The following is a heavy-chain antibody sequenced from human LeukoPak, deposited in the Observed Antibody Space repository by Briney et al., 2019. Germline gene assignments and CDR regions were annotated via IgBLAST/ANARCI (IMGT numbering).Heavy chain of an antibody. D-gene: IGHD6-19*01. CDR3: ARVKSSGFYFDY. CDR2: IYYSGST. CDR1: GGSISSYY. V-gene: IGHV4-59*01. J-gene: IGHJ4*02. Sequence: PSETLSLTCTVSGGSISSYYWSWIRQPPGKGLEWIGYIYYSGSTNYNPSLKSRVTISVDTSTNQFSLKLSSVTAADTAVYYCARVKSSGFYFDYWGQGTLVTVSS.